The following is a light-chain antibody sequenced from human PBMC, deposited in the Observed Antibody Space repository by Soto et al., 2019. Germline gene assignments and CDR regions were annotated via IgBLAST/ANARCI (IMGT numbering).Light chain of an antibody. CDR1: QDISNF. CDR2: AAS. CDR3: QQYYRYPIT. V-gene: IGKV1-16*02. Sequence: DIQMTQSPSSLSASVGDRVTITCRASQDISNFLAWFQQKPGKAPESLISAASNLQSGVPSKFSGSRSGTDFTLTISSLQPEDVADYYCQQYYRYPITFGQGTRLEIK. J-gene: IGKJ5*01.